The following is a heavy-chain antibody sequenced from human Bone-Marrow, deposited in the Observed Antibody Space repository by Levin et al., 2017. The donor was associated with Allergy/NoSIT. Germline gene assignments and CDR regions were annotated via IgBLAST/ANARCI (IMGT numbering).Heavy chain of an antibody. D-gene: IGHD2-2*01. CDR3: AREMLCGNQLLRSLTRAYAY. CDR1: RGTFSSYG. CDR2: LIPNFGTP. Sequence: GASVKVSCKASRGTFSSYGVTWVRQAPGQGLEWMGGLIPNFGTPVYAQKLQGRVTITADDSTSTAYMELTSLRSEDPAVHYCAREMLCGNQLLRSLTRAYAYWGQGTLVTVSS. V-gene: IGHV1-69*13. J-gene: IGHJ4*02.